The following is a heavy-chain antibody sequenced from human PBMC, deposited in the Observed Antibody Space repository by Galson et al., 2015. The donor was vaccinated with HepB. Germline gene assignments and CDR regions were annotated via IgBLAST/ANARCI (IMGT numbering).Heavy chain of an antibody. D-gene: IGHD5-24*01. CDR2: IIPIFGTA. J-gene: IGHJ6*03. Sequence: SVKVSCKASGGTFSSYAISWVRQAPGQGLEWMGGIIPIFGTANYAQKFQGRVTITADESTSTAYMELSSLRSEDTAVYYCASRDGYYYYMDVWGKGTTVTVSS. CDR1: GGTFSSYA. V-gene: IGHV1-69*13. CDR3: ASRDGYYYYMDV.